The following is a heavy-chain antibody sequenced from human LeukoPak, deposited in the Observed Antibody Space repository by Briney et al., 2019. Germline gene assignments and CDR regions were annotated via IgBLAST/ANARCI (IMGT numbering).Heavy chain of an antibody. V-gene: IGHV3-21*01. J-gene: IGHJ6*03. D-gene: IGHD6-19*01. CDR1: GFTFSAYN. CDR2: ITTSSTYM. Sequence: PGGSLRLSCAASGFTFSAYNMNWVRRTPGKGLEWVSSITTSSTYMLYADSVRGRFTISRDNAENSLYLQMNSLRDEDTAVYYCARDPYSGGYGAYYYYYMDVWGKGTTVTVSS. CDR3: ARDPYSGGYGAYYYYYMDV.